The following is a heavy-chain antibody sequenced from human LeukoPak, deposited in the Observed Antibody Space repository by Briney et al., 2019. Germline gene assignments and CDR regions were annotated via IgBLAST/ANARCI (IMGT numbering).Heavy chain of an antibody. Sequence: GGSLRLSCTASGFTFSNVWMNWVRQAPGKGLEWVSSISSSSSYIYYADSVKGRFTISRDNAKNSLYLQMNSLRAEDTAVYYCAREGQLWLFWGQGTLVTVSS. CDR1: GFTFSNVW. J-gene: IGHJ4*02. V-gene: IGHV3-21*01. D-gene: IGHD5-18*01. CDR2: ISSSSSYI. CDR3: AREGQLWLF.